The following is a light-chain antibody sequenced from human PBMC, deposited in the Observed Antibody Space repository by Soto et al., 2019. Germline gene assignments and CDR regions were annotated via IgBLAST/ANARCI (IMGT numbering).Light chain of an antibody. J-gene: IGLJ1*01. V-gene: IGLV2-8*01. CDR1: KNDIGVYDF. Sequence: QSAVTQPPSASVSPGQSVTISCTGTKNDIGVYDFVSWYQHHPGKAPRLIIYEVVQRPSGVPDRFSGSKSGNTASLTVSGLQAADEADYFCKSYAGSNTYVFGSGTRSPS. CDR2: EVV. CDR3: KSYAGSNTYV.